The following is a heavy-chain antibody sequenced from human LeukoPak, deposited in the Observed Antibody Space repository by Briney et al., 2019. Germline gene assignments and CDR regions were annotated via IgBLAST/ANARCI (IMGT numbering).Heavy chain of an antibody. J-gene: IGHJ2*01. Sequence: GGSLRLSCAASGFTFSSYWMSWVRQAPGKGLEWVANIKQDGSEKYYVDSVKGRFTISRGNAKNSLYLQMNSLRAEDTAVYYCARERCSSTSCYPYYWYFDLWGRGTLVTVSS. V-gene: IGHV3-7*01. CDR2: IKQDGSEK. CDR1: GFTFSSYW. D-gene: IGHD2-2*01. CDR3: ARERCSSTSCYPYYWYFDL.